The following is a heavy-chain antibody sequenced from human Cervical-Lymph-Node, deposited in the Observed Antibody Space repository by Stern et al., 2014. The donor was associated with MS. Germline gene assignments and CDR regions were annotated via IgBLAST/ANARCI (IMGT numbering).Heavy chain of an antibody. CDR1: GYSFTSYW. Sequence: EVQLVESGAEVKKPGESLKISCKGSGYSFTSYWIDWVRQMPGKGLEWMGIIYPGDSDTRYRPSFQGQVTISADKSISTAYLQWSSLKASDTAMYYCARRSALTGDAFDIWGQGTMVTVSS. V-gene: IGHV5-51*01. CDR2: IYPGDSDT. CDR3: ARRSALTGDAFDI. J-gene: IGHJ3*02. D-gene: IGHD2-15*01.